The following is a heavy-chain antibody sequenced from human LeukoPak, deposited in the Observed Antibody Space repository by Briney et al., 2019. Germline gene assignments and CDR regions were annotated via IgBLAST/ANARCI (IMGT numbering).Heavy chain of an antibody. D-gene: IGHD3-22*01. J-gene: IGHJ3*02. V-gene: IGHV5-51*01. CDR2: ICPGGSDT. CDR1: GFSLTSYW. Sequence: GESLKISCKGSGFSLTSYWIGWVRQMPGEGPEWMGIICPGGSDTRYTPSFQGQVTISADKSISTAYLQWSSLKASDTAIYYCARQPYDSSGYYRGAFDIWGQGTVVTVSS. CDR3: ARQPYDSSGYYRGAFDI.